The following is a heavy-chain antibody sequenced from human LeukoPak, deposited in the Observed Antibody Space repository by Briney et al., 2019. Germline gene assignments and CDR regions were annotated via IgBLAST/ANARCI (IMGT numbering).Heavy chain of an antibody. V-gene: IGHV5-51*01. Sequence: GESLKISCKGSGYRFTSYWIGWVRQMPGKGLEWMGIILPGDSDSRYSPSFQGQVTISVDKSISTAYLQWNSLKASDTAIYYCARFRDDFPDYWGQGTLIIVSS. D-gene: IGHD5-24*01. J-gene: IGHJ4*02. CDR3: ARFRDDFPDY. CDR2: ILPGDSDS. CDR1: GYRFTSYW.